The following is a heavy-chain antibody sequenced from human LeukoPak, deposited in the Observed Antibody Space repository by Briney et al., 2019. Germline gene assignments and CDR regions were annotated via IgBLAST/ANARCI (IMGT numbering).Heavy chain of an antibody. D-gene: IGHD6-13*01. CDR2: INWNGGST. Sequence: GGSLRLSCAASGFTFSSYWMHWVRQAPGKGLVWVSGINWNGGSTGYADSVKGRFTISRDNAKNSLYLQMNSLRAEDTALYYCARMQAAAGTWYYYMDVWGKGTTVTVSS. CDR3: ARMQAAAGTWYYYMDV. V-gene: IGHV3-20*04. J-gene: IGHJ6*03. CDR1: GFTFSSYW.